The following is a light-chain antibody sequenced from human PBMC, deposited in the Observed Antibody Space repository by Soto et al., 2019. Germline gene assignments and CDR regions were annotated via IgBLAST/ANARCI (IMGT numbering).Light chain of an antibody. CDR1: QIIYNW. J-gene: IGKJ1*01. CDR3: QHYNSYFPWM. Sequence: IQVSQSPSSLSIYVSDRATITCRVSQIIYNWLALYQQKPVKAPKLLITGASTLEGGVPSRFSGCGSGTEFTLTISNLQPDDFATYYCQHYNSYFPWMFGQGTKVDIK. CDR2: GAS. V-gene: IGKV1-5*01.